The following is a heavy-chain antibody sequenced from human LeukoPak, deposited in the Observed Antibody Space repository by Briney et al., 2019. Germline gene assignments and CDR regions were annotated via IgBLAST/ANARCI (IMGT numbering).Heavy chain of an antibody. J-gene: IGHJ4*02. CDR1: GGSISSSSYY. D-gene: IGHD3-16*02. V-gene: IGHV4-39*01. CDR2: IYYSGST. CDR3: ARQGADYDYVWGSYRPYYFDY. Sequence: PSETLSLTCTVSGGSISSSSYYWGWIRQPPGKGLEWIGSIYYSGSTYYNPSLKSRVTISVDTSKNQFSLKLSSVTAADTAVYYCARQGADYDYVWGSYRPYYFDYWGQGTLVTVSS.